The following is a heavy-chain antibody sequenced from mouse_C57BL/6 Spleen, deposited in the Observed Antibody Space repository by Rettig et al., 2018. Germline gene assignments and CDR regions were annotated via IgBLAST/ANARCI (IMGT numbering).Heavy chain of an antibody. CDR1: GYTFTSYW. J-gene: IGHJ1*03. CDR2: IYPGSGST. CDR3: ARSGGNWYFDV. D-gene: IGHD2-1*01. Sequence: QVQLQQPGAELVKPGASEKMSCKASGYTFTSYWIPWVKQRPGQGLEWIGDIYPGSGSTNYNEKFKTKATLTVDTSSSTAHMQLSSLTSEDSAVYYCARSGGNWYFDVWGTGTTVTVSS. V-gene: IGHV1-55*01.